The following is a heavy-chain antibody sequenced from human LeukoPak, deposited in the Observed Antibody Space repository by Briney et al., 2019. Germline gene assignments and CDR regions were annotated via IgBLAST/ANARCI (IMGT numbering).Heavy chain of an antibody. J-gene: IGHJ6*02. CDR2: FSGSGAST. CDR1: GFSVSDKY. CDR3: AKFSPTPLLNYYYYGMDV. Sequence: PGDSLRLSCAASGFSVSDKYMGWVRQAPGTGLEWVSCFSGSGASTYYADSVKGRFTISRDNSKNTLYLQMNSLRAEDTAVYYCAKFSPTPLLNYYYYGMDVWGQGTTVTVSS. V-gene: IGHV3-23*01.